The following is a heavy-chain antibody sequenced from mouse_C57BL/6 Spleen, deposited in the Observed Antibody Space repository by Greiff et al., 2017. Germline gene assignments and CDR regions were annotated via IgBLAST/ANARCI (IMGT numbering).Heavy chain of an antibody. CDR2: IYPGSGST. Sequence: VQLQQSGAELVKPGASVKMSCKASGYTFTSYWITWVKQRPGQGLEWIGDIYPGSGSTNYNEKFKSKATLTVDTSSSTAYMQLSSLTSEDSAVYYCARGGLYYGNYLDYWGQGTTLTVSS. D-gene: IGHD2-1*01. CDR3: ARGGLYYGNYLDY. J-gene: IGHJ2*01. V-gene: IGHV1-55*01. CDR1: GYTFTSYW.